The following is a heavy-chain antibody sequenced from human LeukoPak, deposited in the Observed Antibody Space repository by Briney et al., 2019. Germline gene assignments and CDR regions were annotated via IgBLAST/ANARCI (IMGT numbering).Heavy chain of an antibody. J-gene: IGHJ5*02. V-gene: IGHV4-61*02. CDR2: IYTSGST. D-gene: IGHD3-10*01. Sequence: PSETLSLTCTVSGGSISSGSYYWSWIRQPAGKGLEWIGRIYTSGSTNYNPSLKSRVTISVDTPKNQFSLKLSSVTAADTAVYYCARPRFPRIGLGIWFGELSFDPWGQGTLVTVSS. CDR3: ARPRFPRIGLGIWFGELSFDP. CDR1: GGSISSGSYY.